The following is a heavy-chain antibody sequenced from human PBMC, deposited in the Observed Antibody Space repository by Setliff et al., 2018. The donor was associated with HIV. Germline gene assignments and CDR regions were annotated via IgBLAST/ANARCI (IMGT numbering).Heavy chain of an antibody. J-gene: IGHJ1*01. Sequence: GGSLRLSCAASGFSFDDYAMHWVRQAPGRGLEWVAGISWNSSTSYADSVKGRFTISRDNSKNTLYLRMNSLRAEDTAVYYCAQAQTSVSGSYYQYLQHWGQGTLVTVSS. V-gene: IGHV3-9*01. CDR1: GFSFDDYA. D-gene: IGHD3-10*01. CDR2: ISWNSST. CDR3: AQAQTSVSGSYYQYLQH.